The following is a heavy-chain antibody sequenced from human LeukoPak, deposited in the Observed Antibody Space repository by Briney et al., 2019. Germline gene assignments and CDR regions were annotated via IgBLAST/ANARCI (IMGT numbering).Heavy chain of an antibody. D-gene: IGHD3-16*01. CDR2: VYNSGDT. CDR1: GGSPSSDY. CDR3: ARLKLGAYFDL. V-gene: IGHV4-59*08. J-gene: IGHJ2*01. Sequence: SETLSLTCTVSGGSPSSDYWSWIRHSPGKGLEWVGDVYNSGDTDTTPSVKSRVTILLDTSKNRCSLKLTSVSAGDKAVYYCARLKLGAYFDLWGRGTLVTVSS.